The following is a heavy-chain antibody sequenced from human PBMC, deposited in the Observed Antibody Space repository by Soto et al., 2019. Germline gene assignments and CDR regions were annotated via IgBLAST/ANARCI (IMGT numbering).Heavy chain of an antibody. V-gene: IGHV2-5*02. CDR3: AYLPCSGGSCYWFSYSGMDV. CDR1: GFSLSTSGVG. J-gene: IGHJ6*02. D-gene: IGHD2-15*01. CDR2: IYWDDDK. Sequence: QITLKESGPTLVKPTQTLTLTCTLSGFSLSTSGVGVAWIRQPPGKALEWLALIYWDDDKRYRPSLETRPTITKDTSKNQVVLTMTNMDSVDTATYYCAYLPCSGGSCYWFSYSGMDVWGQGTTVTVSS.